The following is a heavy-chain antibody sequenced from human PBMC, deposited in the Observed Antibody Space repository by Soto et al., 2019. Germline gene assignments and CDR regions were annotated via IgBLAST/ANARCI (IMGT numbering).Heavy chain of an antibody. J-gene: IGHJ5*02. CDR2: IYYSGST. CDR1: GGSISSGGYY. CDR3: ARGEQQLVQRLDP. V-gene: IGHV4-31*03. D-gene: IGHD6-13*01. Sequence: SETLSLTCTVSGGSISSGGYYWSWIRQHPGKGLEWIGYIYYSGSTYYNPSLKSRVTISVDTSKNQFSLKLSSVTAADTAVYYCARGEQQLVQRLDPWGQGTLVTVSS.